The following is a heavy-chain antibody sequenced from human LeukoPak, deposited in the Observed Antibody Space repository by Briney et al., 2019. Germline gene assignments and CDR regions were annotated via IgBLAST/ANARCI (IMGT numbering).Heavy chain of an antibody. D-gene: IGHD5-24*01. CDR1: GYTFTGCY. CDR2: INPNSGGT. Sequence: ASVKVSCKASGYTFTGCYMHWVRQAPGQGLEWMGRINPNSGGTNYAQKFQGRVTMTRDTSISTAYMELSRLRSDDTAVYYCARVLRDGYSSGPGGDAFDIWGQGTMVTVSS. CDR3: ARVLRDGYSSGPGGDAFDI. V-gene: IGHV1-2*06. J-gene: IGHJ3*02.